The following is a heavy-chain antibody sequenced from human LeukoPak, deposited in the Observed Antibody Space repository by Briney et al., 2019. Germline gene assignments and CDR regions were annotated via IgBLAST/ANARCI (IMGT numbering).Heavy chain of an antibody. D-gene: IGHD3-22*01. J-gene: IGHJ4*02. CDR3: AGLVGRYSSGLYYYYFDY. Sequence: SETLSLTCTVSGDSINSLDLWSWVRQPPGKGLEWIGEMYLSGTTHSNPSVKSRVTISIDESKNQFFLNLSSVTAADTAVYYCAGLVGRYSSGLYYYYFDYWGQGTLVTISS. CDR2: MYLSGTT. CDR1: GDSINSLDL. V-gene: IGHV4-4*02.